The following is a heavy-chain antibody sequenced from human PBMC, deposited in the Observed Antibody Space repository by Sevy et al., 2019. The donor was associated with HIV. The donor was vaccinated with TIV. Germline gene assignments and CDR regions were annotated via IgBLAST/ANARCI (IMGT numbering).Heavy chain of an antibody. CDR3: TRDTNRDYYGIDV. CDR1: GFTFGDYA. V-gene: IGHV3-49*03. CDR2: IRSKAYGGTT. Sequence: GGSLRLSCTASGFTFGDYAMSWFRQAPGKGLEWVGFIRSKAYGGTTEYAASVKGRFTISRDDSKSIAYLQMNSLKTEDTAVYYCTRDTNRDYYGIDVWGQGTTVTVSS. D-gene: IGHD3-3*01. J-gene: IGHJ6*02.